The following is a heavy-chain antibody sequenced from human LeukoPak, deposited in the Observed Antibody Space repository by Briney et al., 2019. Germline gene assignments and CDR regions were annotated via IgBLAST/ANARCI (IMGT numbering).Heavy chain of an antibody. D-gene: IGHD2-8*02. V-gene: IGHV3-48*01. J-gene: IGHJ5*02. CDR1: GFTFSTYS. CDR3: ARDTGGRGWLDP. Sequence: PGGSLRLSCAASGFTFSTYSMNWVRQAPGKGLEWVSYISSTSSTIYYPDSVEGRFTISRDNAKNSLYLQMNSLRAEDTAVYYCARDTGGRGWLDPWGQGTLVTVSS. CDR2: ISSTSSTI.